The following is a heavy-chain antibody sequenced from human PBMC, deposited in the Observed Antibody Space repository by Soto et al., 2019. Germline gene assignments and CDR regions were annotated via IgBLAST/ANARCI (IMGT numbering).Heavy chain of an antibody. CDR1: GYTFTSYD. J-gene: IGHJ4*02. Sequence: QVQLVQSGAEVKKPGASVKVSCKASGYTFTSYDIYWVRQATGQGLEWMGWMHPNSGNTGYAQKFQGRVTMTRNTSITTAYMELSSLTSEVTAVYYCARGLSYRQDWGQGTLVTVSS. V-gene: IGHV1-8*01. CDR3: ARGLSYRQD. CDR2: MHPNSGNT. D-gene: IGHD1-26*01.